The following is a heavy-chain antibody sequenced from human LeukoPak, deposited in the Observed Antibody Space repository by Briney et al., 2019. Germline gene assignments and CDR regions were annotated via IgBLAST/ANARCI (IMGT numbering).Heavy chain of an antibody. J-gene: IGHJ4*02. Sequence: PGGSLRLSCAASGFTFSSYGMHWVRQAPGKGLEWVAFIRYDGSNKYYADSVKGRFTISRDNSKNTLYLQMNSLRAEDTAVYYCATPIIAAAGTTIPNWGQGTLVTVSS. CDR3: ATPIIAAAGTTIPN. CDR2: IRYDGSNK. V-gene: IGHV3-30*02. CDR1: GFTFSSYG. D-gene: IGHD6-13*01.